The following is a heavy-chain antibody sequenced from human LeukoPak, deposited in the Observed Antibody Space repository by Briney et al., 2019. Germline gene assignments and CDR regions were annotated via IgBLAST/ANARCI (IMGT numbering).Heavy chain of an antibody. Sequence: GGSLRLSCAASGFTFITYGMSWVRQAPGKGLEWVSGVSGTGGGPYYADSVKGRITISRDNSKNTLFLQMNSLRAEDTALYYCAKSLGELSSSDYWGQGTLVTVSS. J-gene: IGHJ4*02. V-gene: IGHV3-23*01. CDR2: VSGTGGGP. D-gene: IGHD3-16*02. CDR1: GFTFITYG. CDR3: AKSLGELSSSDY.